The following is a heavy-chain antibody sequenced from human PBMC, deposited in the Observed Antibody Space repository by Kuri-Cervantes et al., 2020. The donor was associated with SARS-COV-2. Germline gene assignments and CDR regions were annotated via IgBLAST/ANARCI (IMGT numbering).Heavy chain of an antibody. J-gene: IGHJ4*02. D-gene: IGHD3-3*01. V-gene: IGHV3-23*01. Sequence: GGSLRLSCAASGFXFSSYAMSWVRQAPGKGLEWVSAISGSGGSTYYADSVKGRFTISRDNSKNTLYLQMNSLRAEDTAVYYCXXXPYDFWSXXXLYYFDYWGQGTLVTVSS. CDR2: ISGSGGST. CDR3: XXXPYDFWSXXXLYYFDY. CDR1: GFXFSSYA.